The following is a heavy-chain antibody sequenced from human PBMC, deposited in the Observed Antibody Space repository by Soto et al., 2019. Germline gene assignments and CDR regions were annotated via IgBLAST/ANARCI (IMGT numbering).Heavy chain of an antibody. Sequence: GGSLRLSCAASGFTFTTYAMSWVRQAPGKGLEWVSIITSSGSGTYYGDSVKGRFTISRDNSKNTVYLQMNSLTVDDTAIYYCGKGGSSWSHFDYWGQGMLVTVSS. J-gene: IGHJ4*02. V-gene: IGHV3-23*01. CDR1: GFTFTTYA. CDR3: GKGGSSWSHFDY. CDR2: ITSSGSGT. D-gene: IGHD6-13*01.